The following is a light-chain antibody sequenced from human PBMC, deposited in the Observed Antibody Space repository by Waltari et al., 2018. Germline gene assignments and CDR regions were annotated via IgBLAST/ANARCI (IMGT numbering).Light chain of an antibody. Sequence: DIQMTQSPSTLSASVGDRVTLTCRASQRISSWLAWYQQKPGKAPKLLIYQASRLESGVPSGFSGSGSGTDFTLTISSLQPDDSATYYCQQYNSYPLTFGGGTKVEIK. J-gene: IGKJ4*01. CDR1: QRISSW. V-gene: IGKV1-5*03. CDR3: QQYNSYPLT. CDR2: QAS.